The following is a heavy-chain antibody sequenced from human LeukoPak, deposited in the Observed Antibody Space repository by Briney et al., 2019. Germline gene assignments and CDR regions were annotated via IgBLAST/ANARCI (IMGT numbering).Heavy chain of an antibody. V-gene: IGHV3-74*03. CDR3: ASLGTLVP. Sequence: GGSLRLSCAASRFTFSRYLMHWVRQAPGKGLVWVSRINTDGSITTYADSVKGRFTISRDNAKNTLYLQMNSLRDEDTAVYYCASLGTLVPWGQGTLVTVSS. CDR1: RFTFSRYL. J-gene: IGHJ5*02. CDR2: INTDGSIT. D-gene: IGHD3-9*01.